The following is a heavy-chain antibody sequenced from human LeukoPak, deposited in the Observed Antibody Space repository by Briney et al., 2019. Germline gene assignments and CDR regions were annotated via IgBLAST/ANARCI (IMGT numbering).Heavy chain of an antibody. CDR2: FDPEDGER. CDR3: ARAVVDTAMAAAEYFQH. CDR1: GYPLNELS. D-gene: IGHD5-18*01. Sequence: ASVKVSCKVSGYPLNELSLHWVRQAPGKGLVWMGGFDPEDGERIYAQKFQGRVTMTEDTSTDTAYMELRSLRPEDTAVYYCARAVVDTAMAAAEYFQHWGQGTLVTVSS. V-gene: IGHV1-24*01. J-gene: IGHJ1*01.